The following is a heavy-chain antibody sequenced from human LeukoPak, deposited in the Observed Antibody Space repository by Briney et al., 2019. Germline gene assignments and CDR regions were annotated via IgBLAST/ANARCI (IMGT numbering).Heavy chain of an antibody. CDR2: VYTFGIT. J-gene: IGHJ6*03. CDR1: GGSISSHY. D-gene: IGHD1-1*01. Sequence: SETLSLTCTVSGGSISSHYWSWIRQPAGKGLEWIGHVYTFGITNYNPSLKSRVTISVDTSKNQFSLKLSSVTAADTAVYYCARVSWFPGTSYYYMDVWGKGTTVTVSS. CDR3: ARVSWFPGTSYYYMDV. V-gene: IGHV4-4*07.